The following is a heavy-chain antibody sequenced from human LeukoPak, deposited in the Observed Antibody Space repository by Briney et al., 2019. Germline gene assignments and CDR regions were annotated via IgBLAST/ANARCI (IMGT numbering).Heavy chain of an antibody. CDR1: GYTFTSYD. V-gene: IGHV1-8*03. CDR3: ARGLRGRAGTIYYYYMDV. J-gene: IGHJ6*03. D-gene: IGHD1-7*01. CDR2: MNPNSGNT. Sequence: ASVKVSCKASGYTFTSYDINWVRQATGQGLEWMGWMNPNSGNTGYAQKFQGRVTITRNTSISTAYMELSSLRSEDTAVYYCARGLRGRAGTIYYYYMDVWGKGTTVTVSS.